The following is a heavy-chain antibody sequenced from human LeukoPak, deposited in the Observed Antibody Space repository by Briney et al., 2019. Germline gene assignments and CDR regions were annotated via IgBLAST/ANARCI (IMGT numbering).Heavy chain of an antibody. CDR3: ARALVWYYYDSSGSKGVDWFDP. Sequence: ASVKVSXKASGYTFTGYYMHWVRQAPGQGLEWIGWINPNSGGTNYAQKFQGRVTMTRDTSISTAYMELSRLRSDDTAVYYCARALVWYYYDSSGSKGVDWFDPWGQGTLVTVSS. CDR1: GYTFTGYY. D-gene: IGHD3-22*01. J-gene: IGHJ5*02. V-gene: IGHV1-2*02. CDR2: INPNSGGT.